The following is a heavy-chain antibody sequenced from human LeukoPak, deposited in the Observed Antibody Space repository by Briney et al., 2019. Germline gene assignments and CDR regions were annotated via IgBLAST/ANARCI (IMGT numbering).Heavy chain of an antibody. CDR2: IYYSGGT. J-gene: IGHJ2*01. CDR1: GGSISSYY. Sequence: SETLSLTCTVTGGSISSYYWSWIRQPPGKGLEWIGYIYYSGGTNYNPSLKSRVTISVDTSKNQFSLKLSSVTAADTAVYYCARGLDSSGYYNWYFDLWGRGTLVTVSS. D-gene: IGHD3-22*01. V-gene: IGHV4-59*08. CDR3: ARGLDSSGYYNWYFDL.